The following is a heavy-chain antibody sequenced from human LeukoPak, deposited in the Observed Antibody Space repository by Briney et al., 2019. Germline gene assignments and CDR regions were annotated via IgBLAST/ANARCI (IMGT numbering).Heavy chain of an antibody. Sequence: EPLSLTCTVSGGSISSYYWSWIRQPPGKGLEWIGYIYTSGSTNYNPSLKSRVTISVDTSKNQFSLKLSSVTAADTAVYYCARHGSAGWGYYYYMDVWGKGTTVTVSS. D-gene: IGHD1-1*01. CDR3: ARHGSAGWGYYYYMDV. CDR2: IYTSGST. J-gene: IGHJ6*03. CDR1: GGSISSYY. V-gene: IGHV4-4*09.